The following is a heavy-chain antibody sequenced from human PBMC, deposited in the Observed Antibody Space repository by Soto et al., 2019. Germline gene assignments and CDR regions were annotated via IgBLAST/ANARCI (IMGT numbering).Heavy chain of an antibody. J-gene: IGHJ3*02. Sequence: SEALSLTCTVSGGSVSSCSYYWSLIRQPPGKGLEWIGYIYYSGSTNYNPSLKSRVTISVDTFKNQFSLKLSSVTAADTAVYYCARDRQRGYSYGYGAFDIWGQGTMVTVSS. V-gene: IGHV4-61*01. CDR2: IYYSGST. D-gene: IGHD5-18*01. CDR1: GGSVSSCSYY. CDR3: ARDRQRGYSYGYGAFDI.